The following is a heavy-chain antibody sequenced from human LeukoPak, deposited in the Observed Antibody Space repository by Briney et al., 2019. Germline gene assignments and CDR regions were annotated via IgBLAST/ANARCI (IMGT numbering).Heavy chain of an antibody. CDR2: IYYSGSI. V-gene: IGHV4-28*05. CDR3: TRRGYDSSRYYYLV. J-gene: IGHJ4*02. D-gene: IGHD3-22*01. CDR1: GYSISSSNW. Sequence: SSDTLSLTCAVSGYSISSSNWWGWIRQPPGKGLEWIGYIYYSGSIYYNPSLKSRVTMSVDTSKNQFSLKLSSVTAADTAVYYCTRRGYDSSRYYYLVWGQGTLVTVSS.